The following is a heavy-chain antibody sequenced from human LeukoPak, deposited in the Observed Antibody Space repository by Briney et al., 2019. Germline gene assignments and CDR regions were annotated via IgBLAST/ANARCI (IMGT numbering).Heavy chain of an antibody. CDR2: IIPILGIA. Sequence: SVKVSCKASGGTFSSYAISWVRQAPGQGLEWMGRIIPILGIANYAQKFQGRVTITADKSTSTAYMELSSLRSEDTAVYYCASPYYDSSGYYYGYWGQGTLVAVSS. CDR1: GGTFSSYA. J-gene: IGHJ4*02. D-gene: IGHD3-22*01. CDR3: ASPYYDSSGYYYGY. V-gene: IGHV1-69*04.